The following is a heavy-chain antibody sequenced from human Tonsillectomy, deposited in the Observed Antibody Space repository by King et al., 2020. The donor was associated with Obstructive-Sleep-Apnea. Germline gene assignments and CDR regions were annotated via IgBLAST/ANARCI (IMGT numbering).Heavy chain of an antibody. CDR1: GFTFGDYA. J-gene: IGHJ3*02. V-gene: IGHV3-49*03. Sequence: VQLVESGGGLVQPGRALRLSCTVSGFTFGDYAMSWFRQAPGKGLEWGGFIRSQANDGTTEYAASLQGRFTISRDDSKSIVYCQMNSLKTEDTAVYYCTRVVVVPATSEAFDIWGQGTMVTVSS. CDR3: TRVVVVPATSEAFDI. D-gene: IGHD2-2*01. CDR2: IRSQANDGTT.